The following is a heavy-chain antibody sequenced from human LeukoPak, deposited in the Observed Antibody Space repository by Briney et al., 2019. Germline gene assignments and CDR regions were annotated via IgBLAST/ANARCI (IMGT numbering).Heavy chain of an antibody. V-gene: IGHV1-8*01. CDR1: GYTFTSYD. D-gene: IGHD6-19*01. J-gene: IGHJ6*02. CDR2: MNPNSGNT. CDR3: ARRVAYSSGWFDYYGMDV. Sequence: ASVKVSCKASGYTFTSYDISWVRQATGQGLEWMGWMNPNSGNTGYAQKFQGRVTMTRNTSISTAYMELSSLRSEDTAVYYCARRVAYSSGWFDYYGMDVWGQGTTVTVSS.